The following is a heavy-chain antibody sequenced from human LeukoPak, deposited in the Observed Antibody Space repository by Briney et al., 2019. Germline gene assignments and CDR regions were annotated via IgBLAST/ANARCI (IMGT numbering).Heavy chain of an antibody. CDR2: IIPILGIA. V-gene: IGHV1-69*04. D-gene: IGHD5-12*01. J-gene: IGHJ4*02. Sequence: SVKVSCEASGGTFSSYAISWVRQAPGQGLEWMGRIIPILGIANYAQKFQGRVTITADKSTSTAYMELSSLRSEDTAVYYCASEGYSGYDFVVWDYWGQGTLVTVSS. CDR1: GGTFSSYA. CDR3: ASEGYSGYDFVVWDY.